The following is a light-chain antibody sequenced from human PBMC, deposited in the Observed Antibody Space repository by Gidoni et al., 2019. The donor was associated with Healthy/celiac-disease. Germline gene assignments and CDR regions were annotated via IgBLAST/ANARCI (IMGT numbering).Light chain of an antibody. CDR1: QSVLYSSNNKNN. J-gene: IGKJ2*01. CDR2: WAS. Sequence: DIVMTQSPDSLAVSLGERATINCKSSQSVLYSSNNKNNLAWYQQKPGQPPQLLIYWASIRESGVPDRFSGSGSGTDFTLTIGGLQAEDVAIYYCQQYYSTPYTFXQXTKLEIK. CDR3: QQYYSTPYT. V-gene: IGKV4-1*01.